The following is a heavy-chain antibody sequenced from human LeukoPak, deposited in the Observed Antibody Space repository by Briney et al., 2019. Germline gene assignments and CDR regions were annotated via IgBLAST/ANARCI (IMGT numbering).Heavy chain of an antibody. D-gene: IGHD3-22*01. V-gene: IGHV3-15*01. Sequence: GGSLRLSCAASGFTFSKAWMSWVRQAPGKGLEWVGRIKSKNDGGTTDYAAPVKGRFTISRDDSKNTLYLQMNSLKTEDTAVYYCTTAEYDSSGYYGDYWGQGTLVTVSS. CDR3: TTAEYDSSGYYGDY. CDR1: GFTFSKAW. CDR2: IKSKNDGGTT. J-gene: IGHJ4*02.